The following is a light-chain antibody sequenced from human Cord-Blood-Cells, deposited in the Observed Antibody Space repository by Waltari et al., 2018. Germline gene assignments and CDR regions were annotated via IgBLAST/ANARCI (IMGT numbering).Light chain of an antibody. J-gene: IGLJ3*02. CDR2: SNN. CDR3: AAWDDSLNGFWV. V-gene: IGLV1-44*01. CDR1: SSNIGSNT. Sequence: QSVLTQPPSASGTPGQRVTISCSGSSSNIGSNTVNWYQQLPGTAPKLLIYSNNQRPSGVPDRFAGSKSGHSASLAISGLQSEDEADYYCAAWDDSLNGFWVFGGGTKLTVL.